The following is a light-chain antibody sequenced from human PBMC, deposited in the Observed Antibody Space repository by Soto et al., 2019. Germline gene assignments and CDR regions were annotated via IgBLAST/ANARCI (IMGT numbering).Light chain of an antibody. CDR1: QSVSSY. CDR2: DAS. V-gene: IGKV3-11*01. J-gene: IGKJ4*01. Sequence: EIVLTQSPATLSLSLGERATLSCRASQSVSSYLAWYQQKPGQAPRLLIYDASNRATGIPARFSGSGSGTDFTLTISSLEPEDFAVYYCQQRSNWPCTFGGGTKVEIK. CDR3: QQRSNWPCT.